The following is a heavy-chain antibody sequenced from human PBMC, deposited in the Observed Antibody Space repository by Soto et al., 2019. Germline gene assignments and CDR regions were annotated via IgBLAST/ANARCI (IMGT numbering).Heavy chain of an antibody. V-gene: IGHV3-21*01. D-gene: IGHD2-15*01. CDR2: ISSCSSDI. CDR1: GFTFSSYS. J-gene: IGHJ6*03. Sequence: EVQLVESGGGLVKPGGSLRLSCAASGFTFSSYSMNWVRQAPGKGLVWVSSISSCSSDIHYADSVKGRFTISRDNAKNSLYLQMNSLRAEDTAVYYCAGGTDIVVVVAGKGYCYCYMVVLGKETTVTASS. CDR3: AGGTDIVVVVAGKGYCYCYMVV.